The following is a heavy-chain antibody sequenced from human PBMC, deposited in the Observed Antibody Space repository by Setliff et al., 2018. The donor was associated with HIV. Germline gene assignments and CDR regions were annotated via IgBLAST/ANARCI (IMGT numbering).Heavy chain of an antibody. CDR3: ARDRNVVVVAAYAFDI. V-gene: IGHV1-46*02. CDR2: INPSGGST. D-gene: IGHD2-15*01. CDR1: GYTFNNYY. J-gene: IGHJ3*02. Sequence: ASVKVSCKASGYTFNNYYMHWVRQAPGQGLEWMGIINPSGGSTSYAQKFQGRVTMTRDTSTSTVYMELSSLRSEDTAVYYCARDRNVVVVAAYAFDIWGQGTMVTVSS.